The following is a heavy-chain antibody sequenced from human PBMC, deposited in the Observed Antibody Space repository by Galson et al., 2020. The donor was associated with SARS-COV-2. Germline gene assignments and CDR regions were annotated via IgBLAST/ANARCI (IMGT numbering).Heavy chain of an antibody. J-gene: IGHJ2*01. CDR2: IWYDGSNK. Sequence: GGSLRLSCAPSGFSFSRYGMHWVRQAPGKGLEWMAGIWYDGSNKYYADSMRGRFTISRDNSKNTLYLQMDSLTAEDTAVYFCAKDLSSGIYGGRWYFDLWGRGTLVTVSS. D-gene: IGHD3-10*01. V-gene: IGHV3-33*06. CDR3: AKDLSSGIYGGRWYFDL. CDR1: GFSFSRYG.